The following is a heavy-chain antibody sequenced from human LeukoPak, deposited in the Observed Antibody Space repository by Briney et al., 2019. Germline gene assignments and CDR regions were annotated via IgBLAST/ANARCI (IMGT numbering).Heavy chain of an antibody. CDR3: GRLAHNAWYAIDF. CDR1: DFTFDFYW. J-gene: IGHJ4*02. CDR2: ILPDGSQE. D-gene: IGHD2-2*01. V-gene: IGHV3-7*01. Sequence: QPGGSLRLSCVASDFTFDFYWMTWVRQAPGKGLEWLANILPDGSQEYYVDSVKGRFTISRDNPKNSLYLQINNLRAEDTAVYYCGRLAHNAWYAIDFWGQGTLVTVSS.